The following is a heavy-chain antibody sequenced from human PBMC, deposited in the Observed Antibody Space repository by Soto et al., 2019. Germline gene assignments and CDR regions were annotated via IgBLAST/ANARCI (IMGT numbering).Heavy chain of an antibody. Sequence: QVQLVQSGAEVKKPGASVKVSCKASGYTFTGYYMHWVRQAPGQGLEWMGWINPNSGGTNYAQKFQGWVTLNRDTSISTAYVEVSSLRSDDTAVYYCARDFNGRGVMGYWGQGTLVTVSS. CDR3: ARDFNGRGVMGY. J-gene: IGHJ4*02. CDR2: INPNSGGT. CDR1: GYTFTGYY. V-gene: IGHV1-2*04. D-gene: IGHD3-16*01.